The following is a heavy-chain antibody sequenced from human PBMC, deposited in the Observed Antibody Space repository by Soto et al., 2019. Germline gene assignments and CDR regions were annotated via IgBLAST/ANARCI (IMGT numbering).Heavy chain of an antibody. CDR2: INPSGGST. J-gene: IGHJ4*02. D-gene: IGHD3-10*01. Sequence: ASVKVSCKASGYTFTRYGISWVRQAPGQGLEWMGIINPSGGSTSYAQKFQGRVTMTRDTSTSTVYMELSSLRSEDTAVYYCARGRSRGDYWGQGTLVTVSS. CDR1: GYTFTRYG. CDR3: ARGRSRGDY. V-gene: IGHV1-46*03.